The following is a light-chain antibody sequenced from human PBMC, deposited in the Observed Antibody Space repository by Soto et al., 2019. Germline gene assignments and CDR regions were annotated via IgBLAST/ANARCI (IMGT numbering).Light chain of an antibody. CDR1: QSISSY. V-gene: IGKV1-39*01. Sequence: DIQMTQSPSSLSASVGDRVTITCRASQSISSYLNWYQQKPRKAPKLLIYDASNLETGVPSRFSGSGSGTDFTLTISSLQPEDFATYYCQQSYSTPRITFGQGTRLEIK. CDR2: DAS. CDR3: QQSYSTPRIT. J-gene: IGKJ5*01.